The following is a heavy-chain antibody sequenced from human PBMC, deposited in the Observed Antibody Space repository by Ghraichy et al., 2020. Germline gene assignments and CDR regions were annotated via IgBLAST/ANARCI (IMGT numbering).Heavy chain of an antibody. CDR2: INPNSGGT. CDR3: ARYVGSPDGSYYGMDV. D-gene: IGHD3-10*01. Sequence: ASVKVSCKASGYTFTGYYMHWVRQAPGQGLEWMGWINPNSGGTNYAQKFQGRVTMTRDTSISTAYMELSRLRSDDTAVYYCARYVGSPDGSYYGMDVWGQGTTVTVSS. V-gene: IGHV1-2*02. J-gene: IGHJ6*02. CDR1: GYTFTGYY.